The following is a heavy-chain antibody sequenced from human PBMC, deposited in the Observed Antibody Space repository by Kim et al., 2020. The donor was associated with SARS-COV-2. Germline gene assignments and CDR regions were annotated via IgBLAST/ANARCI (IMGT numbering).Heavy chain of an antibody. CDR1: GGSFSGYY. Sequence: SETLSLTCAVYGGSFSGYYWSWIRQPPGKGLEWIGEINHSGSTNYNPSLKSRVTISVDTSKNQFSLKLSSVTAADTAVYYCARGRRVAYKAVAGTPISYWGQGTLVTVSS. V-gene: IGHV4-34*01. D-gene: IGHD6-19*01. J-gene: IGHJ4*02. CDR3: ARGRRVAYKAVAGTPISY. CDR2: INHSGST.